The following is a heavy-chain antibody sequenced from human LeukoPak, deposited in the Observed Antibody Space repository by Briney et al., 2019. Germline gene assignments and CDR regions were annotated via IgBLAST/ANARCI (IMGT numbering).Heavy chain of an antibody. D-gene: IGHD3-10*01. J-gene: IGHJ3*02. CDR1: GYTFTSHY. V-gene: IGHV1-46*01. CDR3: ARGPITMVRGDAFDI. CDR2: INPSDHFT. Sequence: GASVKVSCKTSGYTFTSHYMHWVRQAPGQGLEWMGVINPSDHFTRYAQKFQGRVTMTRDLSTSTAYMELSSLRSEDTAVYYCARGPITMVRGDAFDIWGQGTMVTVSS.